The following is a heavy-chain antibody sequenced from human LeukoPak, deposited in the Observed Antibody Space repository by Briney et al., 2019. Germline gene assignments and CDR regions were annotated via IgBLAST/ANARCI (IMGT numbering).Heavy chain of an antibody. D-gene: IGHD2-15*01. CDR3: ASATLRCSGGSCYEMDV. V-gene: IGHV1-18*01. Sequence: ASVKVSCKASGYTFTSYGISWVRQAPGQGLEWMGWISGYNGNTNYAQNLQGRVTMTTDTSTSTVYMELRSLRSDDTAVYYCASATLRCSGGSCYEMDVWGKGTTVTVSS. CDR1: GYTFTSYG. J-gene: IGHJ6*04. CDR2: ISGYNGNT.